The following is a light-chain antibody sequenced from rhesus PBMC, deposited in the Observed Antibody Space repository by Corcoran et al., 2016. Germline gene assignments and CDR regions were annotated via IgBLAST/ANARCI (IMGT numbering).Light chain of an antibody. CDR3: QQYYRDPLT. J-gene: IGKJ4*01. CDR1: QSFSRS. V-gene: IGKV1-46*01. CDR2: GAS. Sequence: DIQMTQSPSSLSASVGDTVTITCRASQSFSRSLAWYQQKQGKAPKLLIYGASSLQSGVPSRFSGSKPGTDFTLTISSRQPEDIASYYCQQYYRDPLTFGGGTKVELK.